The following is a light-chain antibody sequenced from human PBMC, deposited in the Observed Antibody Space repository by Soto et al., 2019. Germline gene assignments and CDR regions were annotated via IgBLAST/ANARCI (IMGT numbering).Light chain of an antibody. J-gene: IGLJ1*01. V-gene: IGLV2-11*01. CDR1: RSDVGGYNL. CDR2: DVS. Sequence: QSALTQPRSVSGSPGQSVTISCTGTRSDVGGYNLVSWYQQHPGNAPKVLIYDVSQRPSGVPDRFSGSKSGNTASLTISGLQSEDEADYYCVSYTSDDVRYVFGTGTKLTVL. CDR3: VSYTSDDVRYV.